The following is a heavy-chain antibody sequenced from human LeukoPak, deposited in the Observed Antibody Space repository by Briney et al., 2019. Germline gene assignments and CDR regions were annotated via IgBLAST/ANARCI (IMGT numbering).Heavy chain of an antibody. V-gene: IGHV4-30-2*01. CDR3: ARDTDSSSWPHIPNWFDP. Sequence: SETLSLTCTVSGGSISSGGYYWSWIRQPPGKGLEWIGYIYHSGSTYYNPSLKSRVTISVDRSKNQFSLKLSSVTAADTAVYYCARDTDSSSWPHIPNWFDPWGQGTLVTVSS. D-gene: IGHD6-13*01. CDR1: GGSISSGGYY. CDR2: IYHSGST. J-gene: IGHJ5*02.